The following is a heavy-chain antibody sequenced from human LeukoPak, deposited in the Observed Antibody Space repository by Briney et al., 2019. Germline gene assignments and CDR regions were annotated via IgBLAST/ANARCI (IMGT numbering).Heavy chain of an antibody. Sequence: GGSLRLSCAASGFTFSSYAMHWVRQAPGKGLEYVSAISSNGGNTYYANSVKGRFTISRDNSKNTLYLQMGSLRAEDMAVYYCARDYCSSTSCLLDYWGQGTLATVSS. V-gene: IGHV3-64*01. CDR3: ARDYCSSTSCLLDY. D-gene: IGHD2-2*01. CDR1: GFTFSSYA. J-gene: IGHJ4*02. CDR2: ISSNGGNT.